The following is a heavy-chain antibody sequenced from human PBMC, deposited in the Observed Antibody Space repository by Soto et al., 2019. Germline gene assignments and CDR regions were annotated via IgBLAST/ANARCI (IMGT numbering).Heavy chain of an antibody. V-gene: IGHV5-51*01. CDR1: GYTPTPYW. CDR3: AASIFYFYMDV. J-gene: IGHJ6*03. Sequence: PAASMPSSYNGSGYTPTPYWIGWGCQMPGKGLEWMGIIYPGDSDTKYNPSFQGQVTISADKSITTTYLRWTSLKASDTAIYYCAASIFYFYMDVWGQGPTVTV. CDR2: IYPGDSDT.